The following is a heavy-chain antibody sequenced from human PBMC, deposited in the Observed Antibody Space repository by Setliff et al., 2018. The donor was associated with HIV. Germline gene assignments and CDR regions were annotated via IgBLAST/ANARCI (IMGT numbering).Heavy chain of an antibody. V-gene: IGHV4-39*07. CDR1: GGSISSRSPYY. CDR3: ARGSSGSDRTEYDDAFDI. CDR2: IYYSGST. D-gene: IGHD3-22*01. Sequence: PSETLSLTCSVSGGSISSRSPYYWGWIRQPPGKGLEWIGSIYYSGSTYYNPSLKSRVTISVDTSKNQFSLKLTSVTAADTAIYYCARGSSGSDRTEYDDAFDIWGQGTVVTVSS. J-gene: IGHJ3*02.